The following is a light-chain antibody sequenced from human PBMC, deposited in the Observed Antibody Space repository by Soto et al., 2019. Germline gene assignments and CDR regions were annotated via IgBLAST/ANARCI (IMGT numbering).Light chain of an antibody. CDR1: QGVSSSY. CDR3: QHYRTS. J-gene: IGKJ4*01. Sequence: EIVLTQSPGTLSLSPGERATLSCRASQGVSSSYLAWYQQKPGQPPRLLIYGASSRATGIPDRFSGSGCGTDFTLTITRLEPEDFTLYYCQHYRTSFGGGTKVEI. CDR2: GAS. V-gene: IGKV3-20*01.